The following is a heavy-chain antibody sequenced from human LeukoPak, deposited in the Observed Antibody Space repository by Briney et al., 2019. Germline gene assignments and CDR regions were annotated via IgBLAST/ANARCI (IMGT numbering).Heavy chain of an antibody. Sequence: SETLSLTRTVSGGSISSGGYYWSWIRQHPGKGLEWIGYIYYSRSTYYNPSLKSRVTISVDTSKNQFSLKLSSVTAADTAVYYCARSGESDYSNYDWGQGTLVTVSS. CDR1: GGSISSGGYY. D-gene: IGHD4-11*01. V-gene: IGHV4-31*03. CDR2: IYYSRST. CDR3: ARSGESDYSNYD. J-gene: IGHJ4*02.